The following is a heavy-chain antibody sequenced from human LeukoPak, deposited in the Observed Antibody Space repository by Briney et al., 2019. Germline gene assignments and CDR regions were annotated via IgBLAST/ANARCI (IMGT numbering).Heavy chain of an antibody. D-gene: IGHD3-10*01. CDR1: GGSISSYY. CDR2: IYYSGST. V-gene: IGHV4-59*01. J-gene: IGHJ6*03. CDR3: ASGESYYYYMDV. Sequence: SVTLSLTCTVSGGSISSYYWSWIRQPPGKGLNWIGYIYYSGSTNYNPSLKSRVTISVDTSKNQFSLKLSSVTAADTAVYYCASGESYYYYMDVWGKGTTVTISS.